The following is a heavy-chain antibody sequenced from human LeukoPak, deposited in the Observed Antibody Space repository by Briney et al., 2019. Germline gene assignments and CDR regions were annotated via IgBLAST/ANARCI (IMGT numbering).Heavy chain of an antibody. J-gene: IGHJ5*02. CDR3: ARARTGGVGAANWFDP. CDR1: GGSISSYY. CDR2: IYYSGST. Sequence: SETLSLTCTVSGGSISSYYWSWIRQPPGKGLEWIGYIYYSGSTNYNPSLKSRVAISVDTSKNQFSLKLSSVTAADTAVYYCARARTGGVGAANWFDPWGQGTLVTVSS. D-gene: IGHD1-26*01. V-gene: IGHV4-59*01.